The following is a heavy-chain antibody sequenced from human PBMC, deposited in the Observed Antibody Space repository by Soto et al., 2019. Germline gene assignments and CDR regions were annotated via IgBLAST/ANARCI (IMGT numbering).Heavy chain of an antibody. D-gene: IGHD3-16*01. CDR2: ISSDASDK. V-gene: IGHV3-30*18. CDR1: GFTSSSYG. J-gene: IGHJ2*01. Sequence: QVQLVESGGGVVQPGRPLRLSCAASGFTSSSYGMHWVRQAPGKGLEWVAVISSDASDKYYADSVKGRFTISRDNSMNTLYLQMNSLRAEDTAVYYCAKDFWGSWYFDLWGRGTLVAVSS. CDR3: AKDFWGSWYFDL.